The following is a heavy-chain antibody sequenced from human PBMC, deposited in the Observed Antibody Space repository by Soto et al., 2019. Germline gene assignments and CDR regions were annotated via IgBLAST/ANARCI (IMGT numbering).Heavy chain of an antibody. CDR1: GYTFTSYG. CDR3: ARDISTSQEVYYYYGMDV. CDR2: ISAYNGNT. D-gene: IGHD2-2*01. V-gene: IGHV1-18*04. J-gene: IGHJ6*02. Sequence: ASVKVSFKASGYTFTSYGISWVRQAPGQGLEWMGWISAYNGNTNYAQKLQGRVTMTTDTSTSTAYMELRSLRSDDTAVYYCARDISTSQEVYYYYGMDVWGQGTTVTVSS.